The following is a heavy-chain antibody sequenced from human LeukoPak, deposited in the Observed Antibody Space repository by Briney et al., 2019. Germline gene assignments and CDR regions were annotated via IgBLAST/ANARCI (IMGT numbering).Heavy chain of an antibody. D-gene: IGHD3-22*01. CDR3: ARENAYYYDSSGYYTNAFDI. J-gene: IGHJ3*02. Sequence: SETLSLTCTVSGGSISSYYWSWIRQPPGKGLEWIGYIYYSGSTNYNPSLKSRVTISVDTSKNQFSLKLRSVTAADTAVYYCARENAYYYDSSGYYTNAFDIWGQGTMVTVSS. V-gene: IGHV4-59*01. CDR1: GGSISSYY. CDR2: IYYSGST.